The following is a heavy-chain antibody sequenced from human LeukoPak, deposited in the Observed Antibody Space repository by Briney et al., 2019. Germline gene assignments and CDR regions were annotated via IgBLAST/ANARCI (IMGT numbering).Heavy chain of an antibody. J-gene: IGHJ4*02. CDR1: GGSISSYY. Sequence: SETLSLTCTVSGGSISSYYWSWIRQPPGKGLEWIGYIYDSGSSNYNPSLKSRATISADRSKNQFSLKLSSVTAADTAVYYCARGGSTPYYFDYWGQGTLVTVSS. CDR2: IYDSGSS. CDR3: ARGGSTPYYFDY. V-gene: IGHV4-59*12. D-gene: IGHD2-15*01.